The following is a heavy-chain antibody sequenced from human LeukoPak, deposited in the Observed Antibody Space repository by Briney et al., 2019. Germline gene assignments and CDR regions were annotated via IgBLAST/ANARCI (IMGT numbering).Heavy chain of an antibody. V-gene: IGHV1-18*01. CDR1: GYTLTSNG. J-gene: IGHJ3*01. Sequence: ASVKVSCKASGYTLTSNGTSWVRKAPGQGLEWMEWISVYNGHTNYAQKLQDRVTMTTETSTSTAYMELRSLRSDDTAVYYCARAGWWELPRSAFDLWGQGTMVTVSS. CDR2: ISVYNGHT. D-gene: IGHD1-26*01. CDR3: ARAGWWELPRSAFDL.